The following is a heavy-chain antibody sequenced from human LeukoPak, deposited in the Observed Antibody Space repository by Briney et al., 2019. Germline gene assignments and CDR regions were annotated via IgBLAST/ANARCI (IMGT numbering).Heavy chain of an antibody. CDR2: ISIYNGHT. D-gene: IGHD6-19*01. Sequence: ASVKVSCKASGYTFTSYGISWVRQAPGQGLEWMGWISIYNGHTNYAQKLQGRVIMTRDTSTSTVSMELSSLRFEDTAVYYCARGPYSGDWHFDFWGQGTLVTVSS. CDR1: GYTFTSYG. V-gene: IGHV1-18*01. J-gene: IGHJ4*02. CDR3: ARGPYSGDWHFDF.